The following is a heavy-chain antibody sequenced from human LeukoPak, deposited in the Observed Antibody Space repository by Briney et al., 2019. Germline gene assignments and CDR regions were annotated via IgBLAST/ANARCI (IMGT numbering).Heavy chain of an antibody. CDR1: GFTFSTYA. V-gene: IGHV3-23*01. J-gene: IGHJ4*02. CDR2: VRGSGSDT. CDR3: AKTSRVNSAYDSPFDY. D-gene: IGHD5-12*01. Sequence: GGSLRLSCAASGFTFSTYAMTWGRQAPGKGLEWVSAVRGSGSDTYYADSVKGRFTISRDNSKNTLYLQMHSLRAEDTAMYYCAKTSRVNSAYDSPFDYWGQGTLVTVSS.